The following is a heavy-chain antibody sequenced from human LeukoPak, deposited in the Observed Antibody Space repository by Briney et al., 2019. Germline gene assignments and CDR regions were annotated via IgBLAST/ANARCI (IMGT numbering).Heavy chain of an antibody. V-gene: IGHV3-11*01. D-gene: IGHD3-22*01. Sequence: GGSLRLSCAASGFTFSDYYMSWIRQAPGKGLEWVSYISSSGSTIYYADSVKGRLTISRDNAKNSLYLQMNSLRAEDTAVYYCARSRSYYDSSGSLYFDYWGQGTLVTVSS. CDR1: GFTFSDYY. CDR2: ISSSGSTI. CDR3: ARSRSYYDSSGSLYFDY. J-gene: IGHJ4*02.